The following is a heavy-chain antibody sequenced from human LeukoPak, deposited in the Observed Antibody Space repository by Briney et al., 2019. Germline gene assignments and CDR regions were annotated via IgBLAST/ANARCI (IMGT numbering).Heavy chain of an antibody. Sequence: ASVKVSCTASGGTFSSYAISWVRQAPGQGLEWMGGIIPIFGTANYAQKFQGRVTITTDESTSTAYMELSSLRSEDTAVYYCARGGAAAEGYFDYWGQGTLVTVSS. CDR2: IIPIFGTA. V-gene: IGHV1-69*05. D-gene: IGHD6-13*01. CDR3: ARGGAAAEGYFDY. CDR1: GGTFSSYA. J-gene: IGHJ4*02.